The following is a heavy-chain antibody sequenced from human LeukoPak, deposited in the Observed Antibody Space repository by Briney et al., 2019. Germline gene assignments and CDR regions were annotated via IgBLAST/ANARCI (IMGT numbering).Heavy chain of an antibody. CDR1: EYTFTDYY. Sequence: ASVKVSCKTSEYTFTDYYIHWVRQAPGQGLEWMGWINPNSGGTNYAQKFQGRLTITRDTSINTGYMELSRLRHDDTAVYFCARDNGVGVSGDYWGQGSLVTVSS. J-gene: IGHJ4*02. CDR3: ARDNGVGVSGDY. D-gene: IGHD1-26*01. V-gene: IGHV1-2*02. CDR2: INPNSGGT.